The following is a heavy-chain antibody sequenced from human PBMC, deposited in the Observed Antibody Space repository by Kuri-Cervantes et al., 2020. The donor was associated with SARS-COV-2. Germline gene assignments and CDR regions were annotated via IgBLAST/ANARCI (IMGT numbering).Heavy chain of an antibody. V-gene: IGHV1-2*04. J-gene: IGHJ4*02. CDR2: INPNSGGT. Sequence: ASVKVSCKASGGTFSSYAISWVRQAPGQGLEWMEWINPNSGGTNYAQKFQGWVTMTRDTPISTAYMELSRLRSDDTAVYYCARSLLVGATLYLDYWGQGTLVTVSS. CDR1: GGTFSSYA. CDR3: ARSLLVGATLYLDY. D-gene: IGHD1-26*01.